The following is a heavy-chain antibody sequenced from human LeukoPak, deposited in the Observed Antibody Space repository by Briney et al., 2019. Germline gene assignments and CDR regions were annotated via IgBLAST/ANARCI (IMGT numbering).Heavy chain of an antibody. D-gene: IGHD6-13*01. CDR1: GFTFSSYA. V-gene: IGHV3-23*01. Sequence: PGGSLRVSCAASGFTFSSYAMSWVPQAPRKRLEWVSAIIGSGGRTYYAHSVKSRFTLSRETSQSTLYLQMNSLRAEDTAAYYSAKERAGQPNASWSYYDYWGQGTLVTVSS. CDR2: IIGSGGRT. CDR3: AKERAGQPNASWSYYDY. J-gene: IGHJ4*02.